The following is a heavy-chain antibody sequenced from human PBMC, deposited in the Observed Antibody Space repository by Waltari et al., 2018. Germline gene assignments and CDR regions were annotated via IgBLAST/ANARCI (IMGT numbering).Heavy chain of an antibody. V-gene: IGHV3-53*01. CDR2: SYSGGST. CDR3: AGCRPLDVYFDY. J-gene: IGHJ4*02. Sequence: EVQLVESGGGLIQPGGSLRLSCAVSGVTVISNYMSWVGQAPGKGLEWVSVSYSGGSTYYADSVKGRFTSARVNSKNTLYLQMNSLRAEDTAVYYCAGCRPLDVYFDYWGQGNLVTVSS. CDR1: GVTVISNY.